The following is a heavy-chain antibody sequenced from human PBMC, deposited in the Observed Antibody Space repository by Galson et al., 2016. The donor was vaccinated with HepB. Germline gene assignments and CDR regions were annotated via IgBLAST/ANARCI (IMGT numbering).Heavy chain of an antibody. Sequence: SVKVSCKASGYTFTSYGISWVRQAPGRGLEWMGWISAYNGNTDYVEKLQGRVTMTTDTSTTTAYMELRSLRSADTAVYYCARGVRDSSGWDRYWGQGTLVTVSS. J-gene: IGHJ4*02. CDR2: ISAYNGNT. D-gene: IGHD6-19*01. V-gene: IGHV1-18*01. CDR3: ARGVRDSSGWDRY. CDR1: GYTFTSYG.